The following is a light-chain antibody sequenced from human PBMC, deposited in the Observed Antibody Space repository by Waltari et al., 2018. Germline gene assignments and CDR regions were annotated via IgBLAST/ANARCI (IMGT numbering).Light chain of an antibody. Sequence: QSVLTQTPSVSGAPGQRVTISCTGSSSNIGAGFDVQWYQQRPGTAPILLIYDNSDRPSGVPDRFSGSKSGTSASLAITGLQADDEADYYCQSYDNSLSGSKVFGGGTKLTVL. V-gene: IGLV1-40*01. CDR1: SSNIGAGFD. CDR3: QSYDNSLSGSKV. CDR2: DNS. J-gene: IGLJ2*01.